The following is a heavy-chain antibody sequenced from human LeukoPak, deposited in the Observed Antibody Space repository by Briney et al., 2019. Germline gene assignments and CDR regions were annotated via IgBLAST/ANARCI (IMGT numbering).Heavy chain of an antibody. CDR1: GYSFTSYW. D-gene: IGHD3-3*01. CDR3: ARSGFISDFWSGYYYYMDV. Sequence: GESLKISCKGSGYSFTSYWIGWVRQMPGKGLEWMGSIYPGDSDTRYSPSFQGQVTISADKSISTAYLQWSSLKASDTAMYYCARSGFISDFWSGYYYYMDVWGKGTTVTVSS. CDR2: IYPGDSDT. V-gene: IGHV5-51*01. J-gene: IGHJ6*03.